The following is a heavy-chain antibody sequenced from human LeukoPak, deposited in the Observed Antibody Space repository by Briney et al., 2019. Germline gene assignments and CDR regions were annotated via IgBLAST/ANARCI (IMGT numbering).Heavy chain of an antibody. CDR1: GFSFSNYA. CDR2: INNSGGTT. J-gene: IGHJ5*02. Sequence: GASLRLSCAASGFSFSNYAMSWVRQAPGKGLEWVSLINNSGGTTYYVDSVKGRFTISRDNSKNTLYLQMHSLGADDTALYYCAKSSNYLIQSWGQGTLVTVSS. D-gene: IGHD4-11*01. V-gene: IGHV3-23*01. CDR3: AKSSNYLIQS.